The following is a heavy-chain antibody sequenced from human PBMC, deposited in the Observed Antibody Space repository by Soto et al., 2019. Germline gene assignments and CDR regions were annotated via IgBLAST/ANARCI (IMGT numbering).Heavy chain of an antibody. CDR2: IYHSGST. Sequence: QVQLQESGPGLVKPSGTLSLTCAVSGGSISSSNWWSWVRQPPGKGLEWIGEIYHSGSTNYNPSLKSRVTISVDKSKNQFSLKLSSVTAADTAVYYCARDALLWFGELTDYYYYGMDVWGQGITVTVSS. D-gene: IGHD3-10*01. CDR1: GGSISSSNW. V-gene: IGHV4-4*02. J-gene: IGHJ6*02. CDR3: ARDALLWFGELTDYYYYGMDV.